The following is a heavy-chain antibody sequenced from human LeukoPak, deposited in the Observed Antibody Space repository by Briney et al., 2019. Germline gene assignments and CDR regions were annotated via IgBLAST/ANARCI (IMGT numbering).Heavy chain of an antibody. CDR1: GGSISSYY. V-gene: IGHV4-4*07. Sequence: SETLSLTCTVSGGSISSYYWSWIRQPAGKGLEWIGRIYTSGSTNYSPSLKSRVTMSVDTSKNQFSLKLSSVTAADTAVYYCAREGYCTGTSCSYYYYYYMDVWGKGATVTVSS. CDR2: IYTSGST. J-gene: IGHJ6*03. CDR3: AREGYCTGTSCSYYYYYYMDV. D-gene: IGHD2-2*01.